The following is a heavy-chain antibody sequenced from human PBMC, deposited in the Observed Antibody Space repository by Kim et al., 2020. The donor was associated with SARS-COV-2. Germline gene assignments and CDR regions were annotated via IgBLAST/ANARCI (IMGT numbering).Heavy chain of an antibody. J-gene: IGHJ4*02. Sequence: YYADSVKGRFTISRDNSKNTLFLQMNSLGVEDTAVYYCAREDYGKHYFDYWGQGTLVTVSS. D-gene: IGHD4-17*01. CDR3: AREDYGKHYFDY. V-gene: IGHV3-30*01.